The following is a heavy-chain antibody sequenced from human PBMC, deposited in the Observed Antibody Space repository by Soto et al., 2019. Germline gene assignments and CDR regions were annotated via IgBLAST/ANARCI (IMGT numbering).Heavy chain of an antibody. D-gene: IGHD2-2*01. CDR2: IYYSGST. Sequence: SETLSLTCTVSGGSISSYYWSWIRQPPGKGLEWIGYIYYSGSTNYNPSLKSRVTISVDTSKNQFSLKLSSVTAADTAVYYCARLTQLNAFDIWGQGTMVTVSS. J-gene: IGHJ3*02. V-gene: IGHV4-59*12. CDR1: GGSISSYY. CDR3: ARLTQLNAFDI.